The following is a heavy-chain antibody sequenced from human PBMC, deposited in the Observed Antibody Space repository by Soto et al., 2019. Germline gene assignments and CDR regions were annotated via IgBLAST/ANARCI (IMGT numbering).Heavy chain of an antibody. CDR3: AKAHDYGDYYFDY. CDR2: ISGSGGST. J-gene: IGHJ4*02. CDR1: GFTFSSYA. Sequence: PGGSLRLSCAASGFTFSSYAMSWVRQDPGKGLEWVSAISGSGGSTYYADSVKGRFTISRDNSKNTLYLQMNSLRAEDTAVYYCAKAHDYGDYYFDYWGQGTLVTVSS. D-gene: IGHD4-17*01. V-gene: IGHV3-23*01.